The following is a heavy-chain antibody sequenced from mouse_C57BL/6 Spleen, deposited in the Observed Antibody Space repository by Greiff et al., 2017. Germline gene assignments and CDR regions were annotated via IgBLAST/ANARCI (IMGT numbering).Heavy chain of an antibody. V-gene: IGHV1-55*01. J-gene: IGHJ3*01. CDR1: GYTFTSYW. CDR2: IYPGSGST. Sequence: QVQLKQPGAELVKPGASVKMSCKASGYTFTSYWITWVKQRPGQGLEWIGDIYPGSGSTNYNEKFKSKATLTVDTSSSTAYMQLSSLTSEDSAVYYCARSLHYYGSSYWFAYWGQGTLVTVSA. D-gene: IGHD1-1*01. CDR3: ARSLHYYGSSYWFAY.